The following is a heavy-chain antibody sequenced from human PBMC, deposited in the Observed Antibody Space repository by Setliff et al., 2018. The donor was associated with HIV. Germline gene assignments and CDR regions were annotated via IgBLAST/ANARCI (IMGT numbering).Heavy chain of an antibody. CDR3: IRRRRAPGTEDLEAV. Sequence: PGESLTISCRASGYTFTNYWIGWVRQMPRKGLEWIGVIYPGDSVTRYGPSVQGQVFISADRSITTAYLEWSSLKPSDTAMYYCIRRRRAPGTEDLEAVWGQGTLVTVSS. D-gene: IGHD1-26*01. CDR1: GYTFTNYW. CDR2: IYPGDSVT. V-gene: IGHV5-51*01. J-gene: IGHJ4*02.